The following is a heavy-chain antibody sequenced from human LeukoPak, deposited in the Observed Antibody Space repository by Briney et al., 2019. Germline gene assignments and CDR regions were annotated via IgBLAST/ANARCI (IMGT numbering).Heavy chain of an antibody. Sequence: GGSLRLSCAASGFSFSDYAMDWVRQAPGKGLEWVSAISSNSAYIFYADPVEGRFTISRDNAKSSVSLQMNSLRDDDTAVYYCARIFRYQLVDYYALDVWGQGTTVTVSS. D-gene: IGHD2-2*01. CDR3: ARIFRYQLVDYYALDV. V-gene: IGHV3-21*01. CDR1: GFSFSDYA. CDR2: ISSNSAYI. J-gene: IGHJ6*02.